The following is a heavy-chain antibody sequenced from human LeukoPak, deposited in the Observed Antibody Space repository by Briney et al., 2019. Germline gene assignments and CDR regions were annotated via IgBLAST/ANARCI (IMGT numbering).Heavy chain of an antibody. V-gene: IGHV1-69*05. CDR2: IIPIFGTA. D-gene: IGHD2-2*01. CDR1: GGTFSSYA. CDR3: ARSPALRYCSSTSCPMFAFDI. J-gene: IGHJ3*02. Sequence: SVTVSCKASGGTFSSYAISWVRQAPGQGLEWMGRIIPIFGTANYAQKFQGRVTITTDESTSTAYMELSSLRSEDTAVYYCARSPALRYCSSTSCPMFAFDIWGQGTMVTVSS.